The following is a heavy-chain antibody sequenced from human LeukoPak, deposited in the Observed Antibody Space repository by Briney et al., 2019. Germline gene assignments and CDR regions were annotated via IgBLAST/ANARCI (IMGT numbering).Heavy chain of an antibody. J-gene: IGHJ4*02. D-gene: IGHD4-17*01. V-gene: IGHV3-7*01. CDR3: ARDPAYGALDY. CDR2: IKQDGSEK. CDR1: GFTFSSYW. Sequence: GGSLRLSCAASGFTFSSYWMSWVRQAPGKGLEGVANIKQDGSEKYYVDSVKGRFTISRDNAKNSLYLQMTSMRAEDTAVYYCARDPAYGALDYWGQGTLVTVSS.